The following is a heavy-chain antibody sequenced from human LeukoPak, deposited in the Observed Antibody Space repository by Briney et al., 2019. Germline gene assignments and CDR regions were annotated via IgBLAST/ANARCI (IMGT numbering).Heavy chain of an antibody. CDR3: AKYQTATWTPYDSSDI. V-gene: IGHV3-21*01. CDR2: INGESTFK. Sequence: GGSLRLSCTAPGFSFSSPGMNWVRQAPGKGLEWVSSINGESTFKVYADSVKGRFTISRDNAKNSLYLQMDSLRAEDTAVYYCAKYQTATWTPYDSSDIWGQGTLVTVSS. J-gene: IGHJ3*02. D-gene: IGHD2-2*01. CDR1: GFSFSSPG.